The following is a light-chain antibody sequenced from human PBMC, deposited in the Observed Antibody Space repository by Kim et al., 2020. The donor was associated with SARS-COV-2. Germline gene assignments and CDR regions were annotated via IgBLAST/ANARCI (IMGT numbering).Light chain of an antibody. CDR2: RNN. V-gene: IGLV1-47*03. CDR3: AAWDDSLSGLVV. CDR1: SSNIGSNY. J-gene: IGLJ2*01. Sequence: QSVLTQPPSASGTPGQRVTISCSGSSSNIGSNYVYWYQQLPGTAPKLLIYRNNQRPSGVPDRFSGSKSGTSASLAISGLWSEDEADYYCAAWDDSLSGLVVFGGGTQLTVL.